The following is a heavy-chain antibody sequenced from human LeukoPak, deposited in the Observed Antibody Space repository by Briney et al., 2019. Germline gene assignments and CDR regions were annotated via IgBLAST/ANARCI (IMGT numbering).Heavy chain of an antibody. Sequence: PGGSLRLSCEASGFTFSGYWMHWVRQAPGKGLMWVSRLASDESNKIYADSVKGRFLISRDNAKNTLYLQMNSLRVEDTGFYYCARDAGWGRLDSWGQGALVTVSS. CDR2: LASDESNK. CDR1: GFTFSGYW. V-gene: IGHV3-74*01. J-gene: IGHJ4*02. D-gene: IGHD3-16*01. CDR3: ARDAGWGRLDS.